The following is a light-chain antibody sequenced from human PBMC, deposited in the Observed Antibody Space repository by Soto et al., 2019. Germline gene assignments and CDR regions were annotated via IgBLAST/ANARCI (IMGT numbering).Light chain of an antibody. J-gene: IGKJ1*01. Sequence: DVQMTQTPSTLSASVGYRVTITCRASQSISTWLAWYQQEPGKAPKLLIHKASSLQSGVPSRFSGSGSGTDFTLTISSLHPDDFATYYCQQYNSYSPTFGQGTKVDI. V-gene: IGKV1-5*03. CDR2: KAS. CDR1: QSISTW. CDR3: QQYNSYSPT.